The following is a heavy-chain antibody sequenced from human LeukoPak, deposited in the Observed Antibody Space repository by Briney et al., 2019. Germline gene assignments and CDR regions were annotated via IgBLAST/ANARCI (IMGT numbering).Heavy chain of an antibody. Sequence: PGGSLRLSCAASGFTFDDYAMHWVRQAPGKGLEWVSGITWNSGYIGYADSVKGRFTISRDNAKNSLYLQMNSLRAEDMALYYCAKDKSDSGFGYCDYWGQGTLVTVSS. CDR1: GFTFDDYA. J-gene: IGHJ4*02. CDR2: ITWNSGYI. D-gene: IGHD1-26*01. CDR3: AKDKSDSGFGYCDY. V-gene: IGHV3-9*03.